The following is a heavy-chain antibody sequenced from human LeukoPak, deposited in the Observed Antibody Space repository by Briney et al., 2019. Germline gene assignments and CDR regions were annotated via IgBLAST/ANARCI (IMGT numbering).Heavy chain of an antibody. CDR1: GFTFSRHW. D-gene: IGHD4-11*01. Sequence: PGGSLRLSCAASGFTFSRHWMHWVRQVPGKGLVWVSRINSDGSSTNHADSVKGRFTISRDNAKNTLYLQMTNLRVEDTAVYYCARLAVTTPFDYWGQGTLVTVSS. CDR3: ARLAVTTPFDY. J-gene: IGHJ4*02. CDR2: INSDGSST. V-gene: IGHV3-74*01.